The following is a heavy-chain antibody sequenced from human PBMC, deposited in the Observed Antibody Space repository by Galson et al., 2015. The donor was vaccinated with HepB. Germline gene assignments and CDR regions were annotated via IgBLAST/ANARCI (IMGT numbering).Heavy chain of an antibody. CDR3: ASGPIVGAPPPGY. D-gene: IGHD1-26*01. CDR2: IIPILGIA. CDR1: GGTFSSYT. Sequence: SVKVSCKASGGTFSSYTISWVRQAPGQGLEWMGRIIPILGIANYAQKFQGRVTITADQSTSTAYMELSSLKSEDTAVYYCASGPIVGAPPPGYWGQGTLVTVSS. J-gene: IGHJ4*02. V-gene: IGHV1-69*02.